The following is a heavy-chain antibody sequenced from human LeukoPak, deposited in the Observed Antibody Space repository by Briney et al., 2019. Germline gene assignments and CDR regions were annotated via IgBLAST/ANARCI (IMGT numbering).Heavy chain of an antibody. CDR2: ISSSGSTI. J-gene: IGHJ4*02. V-gene: IGHV3-48*03. D-gene: IGHD3-10*01. Sequence: PGGSLRLSCAASGFTFSSYEMNWVRQAPGKGLEWVSYISSSGSTIYYADSVKGRFTISRDNAKNSLYLQMNSLRAEDTAVYYCARATRNTMVRGAPGYFDYWGQGTLVTVSS. CDR3: ARATRNTMVRGAPGYFDY. CDR1: GFTFSSYE.